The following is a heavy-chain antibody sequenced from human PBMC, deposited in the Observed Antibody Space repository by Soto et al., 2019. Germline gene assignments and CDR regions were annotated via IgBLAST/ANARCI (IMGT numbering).Heavy chain of an antibody. Sequence: SGPTLVNPTETLTLTCTVSGFSLSNARMGVSWIRQPPGKALEWLAHIFSNDEKSYSTSLKSRLTISKDTSKSQVVLTMTNMDPVDTATYYCARIPEEVGYHTGYYYMDVWGKGTTVTVSS. CDR3: ARIPEEVGYHTGYYYMDV. CDR2: IFSNDEK. D-gene: IGHD1-1*01. J-gene: IGHJ6*03. CDR1: GFSLSNARMG. V-gene: IGHV2-26*01.